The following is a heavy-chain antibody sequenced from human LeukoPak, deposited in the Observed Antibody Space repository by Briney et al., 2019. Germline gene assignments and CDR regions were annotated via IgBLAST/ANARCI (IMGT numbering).Heavy chain of an antibody. J-gene: IGHJ4*02. Sequence: SETLSLTCAVYGGSFSGYYWSWIRQPPGKGLEWIGEINHSGSTNYNPSLKSRVTISVDTSKNQFSLKLSSVPAADTAVYYCARVGDLDSSGYWNFDYWGQGTLVTVSS. V-gene: IGHV4-34*01. CDR2: INHSGST. CDR1: GGSFSGYY. CDR3: ARVGDLDSSGYWNFDY. D-gene: IGHD3-22*01.